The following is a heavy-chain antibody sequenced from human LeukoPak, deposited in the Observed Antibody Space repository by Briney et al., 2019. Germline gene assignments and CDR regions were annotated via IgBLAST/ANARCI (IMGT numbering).Heavy chain of an antibody. Sequence: QPGGSLRLSCAASGFTFSNYMMHWVRQAPGKGLVWVSRINSDGSSTSYADSVKGRFTISRDNAKNTLYLQMNSLRAEDTAVYYCARVRDFWSGYYYYYYGMDVWGQGTTVTVSS. CDR2: INSDGSST. CDR1: GFTFSNYM. V-gene: IGHV3-74*01. J-gene: IGHJ6*02. CDR3: ARVRDFWSGYYYYYYGMDV. D-gene: IGHD3-3*01.